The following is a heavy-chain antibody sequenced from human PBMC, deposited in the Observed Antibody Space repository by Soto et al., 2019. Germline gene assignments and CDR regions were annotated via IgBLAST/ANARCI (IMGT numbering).Heavy chain of an antibody. CDR2: INGDGSST. CDR3: TTHMIPFVDY. J-gene: IGHJ4*02. D-gene: IGHD3-16*01. V-gene: IGHV3-74*01. CDR1: GFTFSSYW. Sequence: PGGSLRLSCAASGFTFSSYWMHWVRQAPGKGLVWVSRINGDGSSTSYADSVKGRFTISRDNTKNTVYLQMNSLRDEDMAVYYCTTHMIPFVDYWGQGTLVTVSS.